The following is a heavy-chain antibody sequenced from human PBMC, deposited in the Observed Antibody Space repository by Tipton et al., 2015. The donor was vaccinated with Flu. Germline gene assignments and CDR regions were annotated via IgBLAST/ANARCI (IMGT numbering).Heavy chain of an antibody. J-gene: IGHJ4*02. Sequence: TLSLTCTVSGGSISSSNYYWGWIRQPPGKGLEWIGSMYSSGTTYYNPSLKSRVAISLDTSKQQFSLKLSSVTAADTAVYYCARGSGSGTFMSFDLWGQGTLVTVSS. CDR1: GGSISSSNYY. V-gene: IGHV4-39*07. D-gene: IGHD3-10*01. CDR2: MYSSGTT. CDR3: ARGSGSGTFMSFDL.